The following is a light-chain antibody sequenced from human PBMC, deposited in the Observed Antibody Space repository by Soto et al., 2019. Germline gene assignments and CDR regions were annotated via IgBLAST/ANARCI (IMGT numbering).Light chain of an antibody. CDR3: FSYRSTGILL. CDR1: SSDVGGSNF. Sequence: QSALTQPASVSGSPGQSITISCIGTSSDVGGSNFVSWYQQHPGKAPKLMIYEVSNRPSGVSTRFSGSKSGNTASLTISGLQAEDEADYYCFSYRSTGILLFGGGTKVTAL. J-gene: IGLJ2*01. CDR2: EVS. V-gene: IGLV2-14*01.